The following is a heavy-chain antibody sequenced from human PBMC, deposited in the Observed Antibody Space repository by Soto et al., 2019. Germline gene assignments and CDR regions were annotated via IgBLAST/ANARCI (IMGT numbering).Heavy chain of an antibody. Sequence: EVQLVESGGGLVKPGGSLRLSCAASGFTFSPYTMTWVRQAPGKGLQWVSSISGDSAYIYYADSVKGRFTVSRDNAENSFYLQMSSLRAEDTAIYYCTRYPRSITGTPKGGAQNDYWGQGTLVTVSS. CDR1: GFTFSPYT. D-gene: IGHD1-7*01. J-gene: IGHJ4*02. CDR3: TRYPRSITGTPKGGAQNDY. CDR2: ISGDSAYI. V-gene: IGHV3-21*01.